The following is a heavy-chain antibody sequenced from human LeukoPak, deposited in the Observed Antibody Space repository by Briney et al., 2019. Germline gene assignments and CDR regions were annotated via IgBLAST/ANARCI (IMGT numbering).Heavy chain of an antibody. J-gene: IGHJ3*02. CDR2: IIPIPGIA. Sequence: SVKVSCKASGGTFSSYAISWVRQAPGQGLEWMGRIIPIPGIANYAQKFQGRVTITRNTSISTAYMELSSLRSEDTAVYYCARGLMYDPFDIWGQGTMVTVSS. CDR1: GGTFSSYA. V-gene: IGHV1-69*04. CDR3: ARGLMYDPFDI.